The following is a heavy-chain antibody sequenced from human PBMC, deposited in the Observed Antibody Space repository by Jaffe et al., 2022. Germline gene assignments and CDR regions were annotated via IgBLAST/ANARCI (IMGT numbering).Heavy chain of an antibody. CDR2: ISAYNGNT. D-gene: IGHD2-15*01. CDR1: GYTFTSYG. CDR3: ARDHPRCSGGSCYAFPYWYFDL. V-gene: IGHV1-18*01. J-gene: IGHJ2*01. Sequence: QVQLVQSGAEVKKPGASVKVSCKASGYTFTSYGISWVRQAPGQGLEWMGWISAYNGNTNYAQKLQGRVTMTTDTSTSTAYMELRSLRSDDTAVYYCARDHPRCSGGSCYAFPYWYFDLWGRGTLVTVSS.